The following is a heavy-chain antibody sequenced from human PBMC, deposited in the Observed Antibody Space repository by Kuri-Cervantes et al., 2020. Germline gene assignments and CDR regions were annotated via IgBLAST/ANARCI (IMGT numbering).Heavy chain of an antibody. CDR3: ARDHIVGATNFDC. Sequence: GESLKISCVVSGFNVSNNYMSWVRQAPGKGLEWVSIIYSGGSTYYTESVKGRFTISRDNARNSLYLQMSSLRAEDTAVYYCARDHIVGATNFDCWGQGTLVTVSS. CDR2: IYSGGST. CDR1: GFNVSNNY. J-gene: IGHJ4*02. D-gene: IGHD1-26*01. V-gene: IGHV3-66*01.